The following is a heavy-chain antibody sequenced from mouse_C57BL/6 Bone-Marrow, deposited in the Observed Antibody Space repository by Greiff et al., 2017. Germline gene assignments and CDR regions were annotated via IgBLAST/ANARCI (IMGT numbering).Heavy chain of an antibody. D-gene: IGHD1-1*01. V-gene: IGHV5-6*01. J-gene: IGHJ4*01. CDR3: ARHLYGYDAMDY. CDR2: ISSGGSYT. CDR1: GFTFSSYG. Sequence: EVKLVESGGDLVKPGGSLKLSCAASGFTFSSYGMSWVRQTPDKRLEWVATISSGGSYTYYPDSVKGQFTISRDNAKNTLYLQMSSLKSEDTAMYYCARHLYGYDAMDYWGQGTSATVSA.